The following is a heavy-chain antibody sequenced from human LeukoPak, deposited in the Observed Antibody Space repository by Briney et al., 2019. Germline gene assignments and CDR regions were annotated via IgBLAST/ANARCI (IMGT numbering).Heavy chain of an antibody. Sequence: GGSLRLSCAASGFTSTNYAMNWVRQAPGKGLEWVSILIGSNGSTDYADSVKGRFTISRDTSKNTLFLQMNSLRAEDTAIYYCAKGAYDYIEMGYFDSWGQGTLVTVSS. V-gene: IGHV3-23*01. CDR3: AKGAYDYIEMGYFDS. J-gene: IGHJ4*02. CDR1: GFTSTNYA. CDR2: LIGSNGST. D-gene: IGHD5-12*01.